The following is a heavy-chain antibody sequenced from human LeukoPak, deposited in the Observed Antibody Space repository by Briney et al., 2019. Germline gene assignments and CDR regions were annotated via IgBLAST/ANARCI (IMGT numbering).Heavy chain of an antibody. CDR3: ARDSGTTGEVKFDP. J-gene: IGHJ5*02. CDR1: GGSINIYY. Sequence: KASETLSLTCTVSGGSINIYYWSWIRQPPGKGLEWIGRIYITGSTTYNPSLKSRVTMSLDTSKNQFSLKLSSVTAADTAVYYCARDSGTTGEVKFDPWGQGTLVTVSS. D-gene: IGHD3-10*01. CDR2: IYITGST. V-gene: IGHV4-4*07.